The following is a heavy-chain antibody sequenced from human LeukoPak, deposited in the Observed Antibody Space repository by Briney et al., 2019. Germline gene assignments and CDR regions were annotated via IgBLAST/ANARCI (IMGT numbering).Heavy chain of an antibody. D-gene: IGHD1-26*01. J-gene: IGHJ4*02. CDR3: AREEEQAAFDS. CDR2: INPTSGGT. V-gene: IGHV1-2*02. CDR1: GYTFTSYD. Sequence: ASVKVSCKASGYTFTSYDINWVRQATGQGLEWVGWINPTSGGTNYAQKFQGRVTMTRDTSISTAYMDLSRLRSDDTAVYYCAREEEQAAFDSWGQGTLVTVSS.